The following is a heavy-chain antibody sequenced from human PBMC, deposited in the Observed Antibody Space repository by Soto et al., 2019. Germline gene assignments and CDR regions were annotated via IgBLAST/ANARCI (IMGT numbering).Heavy chain of an antibody. CDR3: ARVGYSSSWYQGPGAFDI. D-gene: IGHD6-13*01. Sequence: SETLSLTCTVSGGSISSYYWSWIRQPPGKGLEWIGYIYYSGSTNYNPSLKSRVTISVDTSKNQFSLKLSSVTAADTAVYYCARVGYSSSWYQGPGAFDIWGQGTMVTVSS. V-gene: IGHV4-59*01. J-gene: IGHJ3*02. CDR2: IYYSGST. CDR1: GGSISSYY.